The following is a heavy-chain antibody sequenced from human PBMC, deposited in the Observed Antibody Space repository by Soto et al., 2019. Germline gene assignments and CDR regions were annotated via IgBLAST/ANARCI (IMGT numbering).Heavy chain of an antibody. CDR1: GGSFGNSA. V-gene: IGHV1-69*13. CDR2: FIPVYRTL. CDR3: ATGVIWIGYFTVDS. D-gene: IGHD3-3*01. J-gene: IGHJ4*02. Sequence: ASVKVSCKASGGSFGNSAINWVRQTPGQGLEWLGGFIPVYRTLNYAQKFQGRVTITADESTGTAYMTLSSLASDDTAVYYCATGVIWIGYFTVDSWGQGTRITVSS.